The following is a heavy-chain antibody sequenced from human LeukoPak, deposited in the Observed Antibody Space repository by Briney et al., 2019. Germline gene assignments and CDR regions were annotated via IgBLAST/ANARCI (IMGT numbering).Heavy chain of an antibody. CDR3: ARDLGYSSS. V-gene: IGHV4-38-2*02. D-gene: IGHD6-13*01. Sequence: PSETLSLTCTVSGYSITSGYYWGWIRQPPGKGLEWIGEINHSGSTNYNPSLKSRVTISVDKSKNQFSLKLSSVTAADTAVYYCARDLGYSSSWGQGTLVTVSS. CDR2: INHSGST. J-gene: IGHJ4*02. CDR1: GYSITSGYY.